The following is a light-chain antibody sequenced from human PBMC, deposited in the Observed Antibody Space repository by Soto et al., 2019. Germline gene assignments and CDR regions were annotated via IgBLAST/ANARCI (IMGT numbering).Light chain of an antibody. CDR1: QGISDF. Sequence: DIQMTQSPSAMSASIGDRVIITCRASQGISDFVAWFQQKPGKVPKRLIYGASNLQSAVPSRFSGSKSSTEFSLTISSLQAEDFASYYCLQHYTYPYTFGQGTKLAIK. J-gene: IGKJ2*01. CDR2: GAS. V-gene: IGKV1-17*03. CDR3: LQHYTYPYT.